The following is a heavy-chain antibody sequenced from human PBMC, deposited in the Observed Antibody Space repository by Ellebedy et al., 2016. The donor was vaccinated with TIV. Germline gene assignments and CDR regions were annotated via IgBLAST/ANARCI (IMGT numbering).Heavy chain of an antibody. Sequence: SETLSLTXTVSGASFSSHYWSWIRQPPGKGLEWIGHISSGGTTKYNPSLKSRLAMSVHTSKNQFSLNLTSVTAADPAVYYRATLPPGAFDHWGQGALVTVSS. CDR2: ISSGGTT. J-gene: IGHJ4*02. CDR1: GASFSSHY. CDR3: ATLPPGAFDH. V-gene: IGHV4-59*11.